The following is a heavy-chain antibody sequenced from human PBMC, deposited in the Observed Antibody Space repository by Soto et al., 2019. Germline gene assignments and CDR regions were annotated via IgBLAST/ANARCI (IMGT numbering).Heavy chain of an antibody. Sequence: GGSLRLSCASSGFTFRSYAMSWVRQAPGKGLECVSAVSASGTGTYYSDSVKGRFTISRDNSKNTLYLQMNSLRAEDTALYYCARDQGASYGLYYFDYWGQGTLVTVSS. D-gene: IGHD5-18*01. CDR1: GFTFRSYA. CDR2: VSASGTGT. J-gene: IGHJ4*02. V-gene: IGHV3-23*01. CDR3: ARDQGASYGLYYFDY.